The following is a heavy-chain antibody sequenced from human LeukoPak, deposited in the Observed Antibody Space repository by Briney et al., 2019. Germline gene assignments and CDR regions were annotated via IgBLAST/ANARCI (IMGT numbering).Heavy chain of an antibody. CDR2: IYSSGGT. J-gene: IGHJ4*02. V-gene: IGHV4-4*07. Sequence: SETLSLTCTVSGVSISPYYWSWIRQPAGKGLEWIGRIYSSGGTNYNPSLKSRVTVSIDTSKNQFSLKLTSVIAADTAVYYCARWRHSSGYYQHFDYWGQGMEVTVSS. CDR1: GVSISPYY. D-gene: IGHD3-22*01. CDR3: ARWRHSSGYYQHFDY.